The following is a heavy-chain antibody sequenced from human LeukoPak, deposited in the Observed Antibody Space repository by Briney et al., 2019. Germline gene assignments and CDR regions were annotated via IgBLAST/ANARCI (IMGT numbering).Heavy chain of an antibody. Sequence: ASVKVSCKASGGTFSSYAISWVRQATGQGLEWMGWMNPNSGNTGYAQKFQGRVTITRNTSISTAYMELSSLRSEDTAVYYCARARSPSSGYLLRDHNWFDPWGQGALVTVSS. V-gene: IGHV1-8*03. CDR3: ARARSPSSGYLLRDHNWFDP. D-gene: IGHD3-22*01. J-gene: IGHJ5*02. CDR2: MNPNSGNT. CDR1: GGTFSSYA.